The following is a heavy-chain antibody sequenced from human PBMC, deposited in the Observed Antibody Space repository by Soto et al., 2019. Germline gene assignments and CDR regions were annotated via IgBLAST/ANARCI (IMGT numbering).Heavy chain of an antibody. CDR2: ISSSGSTI. J-gene: IGHJ4*02. V-gene: IGHV3-11*01. CDR3: ARVPREYYFDY. CDR1: GFIFSDYC. Sequence: QVQLVESGGGLVKPGGSLRLSCAASGFIFSDYCMAWIRQAPGKGLEWVSYISSSGSTIYYADSVKGRFTISRDNAKNSLYLQMNGLRAEDTAVYYCARVPREYYFDYWGQGTLVTVSS.